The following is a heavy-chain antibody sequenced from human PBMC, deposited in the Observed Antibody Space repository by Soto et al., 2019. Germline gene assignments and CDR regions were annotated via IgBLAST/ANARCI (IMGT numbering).Heavy chain of an antibody. V-gene: IGHV3-33*01. CDR3: ARESTNYAFDY. J-gene: IGHJ4*02. CDR1: GFTFSRNV. D-gene: IGHD2-2*01. Sequence: GGSLRLSCAASGFTFSRNVMHWGRQAPGKGLEWVAAIWSDGSNKYYADSVKGRFTISRDNFKNTLYLQMSSLRDEDTAVYYCARESTNYAFDYWGQGTLVTVSS. CDR2: IWSDGSNK.